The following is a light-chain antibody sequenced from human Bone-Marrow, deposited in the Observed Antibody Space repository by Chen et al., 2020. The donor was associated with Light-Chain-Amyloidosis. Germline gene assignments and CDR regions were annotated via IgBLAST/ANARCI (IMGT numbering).Light chain of an antibody. V-gene: IGKV3-20*01. Sequence: EVVLTQSPGTLSLSTGEGATLSCRASRRVSSNHLAWYQHKPGQAPQLLIHDASTRATGIPDRFSGSGSRTDFNLSISRVEPEDFAVYYCHQYSSSLPWTFGQGTKVEIK. CDR3: HQYSSSLPWT. CDR2: DAS. J-gene: IGKJ1*01. CDR1: RRVSSNH.